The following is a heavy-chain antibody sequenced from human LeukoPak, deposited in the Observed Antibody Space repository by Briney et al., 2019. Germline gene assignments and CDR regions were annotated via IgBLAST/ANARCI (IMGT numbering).Heavy chain of an antibody. D-gene: IGHD3-3*01. V-gene: IGHV3-7*01. Sequence: GGCLRLSCAASVFIFTNYFMSWVRQAPGKGLEWVVSIKHDGSEKYYVDSVRGRFTISRDNTMNSLYLQMSSLRAEDTAVYYCATDRGWRTSGYYLYYFEYWGQGTLVTFSS. CDR1: VFIFTNYF. CDR2: IKHDGSEK. J-gene: IGHJ4*02. CDR3: ATDRGWRTSGYYLYYFEY.